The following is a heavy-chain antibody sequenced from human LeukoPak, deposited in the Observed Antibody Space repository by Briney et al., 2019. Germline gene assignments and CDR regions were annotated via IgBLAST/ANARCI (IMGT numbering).Heavy chain of an antibody. CDR3: ANRIAAAGNNWFDP. V-gene: IGHV1-18*01. D-gene: IGHD6-13*01. CDR2: ISAYNGNT. J-gene: IGHJ5*02. CDR1: GYTFTSYG. Sequence: GASVKVSCKASGYTFTSYGISWVRQAPGQGLEWMGWISAYNGNTNYGQKLQGRVTMTTDTSTSTAYMELRSLRSDDTAVYYCANRIAAAGNNWFDPWGQGTLVTVSS.